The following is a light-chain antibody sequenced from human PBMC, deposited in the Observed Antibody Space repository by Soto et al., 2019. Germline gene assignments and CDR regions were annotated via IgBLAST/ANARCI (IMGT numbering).Light chain of an antibody. V-gene: IGKV3-15*01. Sequence: EIVMTQSPATLSVSPGERATLSCRASQSVYNNLAWYQQKPGQAPRLLIYGASTRATGIPARFSGSGSGTEFTLTISSLQSEDFAVYFCQQYNSYSEAFGQGTKVELK. CDR2: GAS. CDR3: QQYNSYSEA. CDR1: QSVYNN. J-gene: IGKJ1*01.